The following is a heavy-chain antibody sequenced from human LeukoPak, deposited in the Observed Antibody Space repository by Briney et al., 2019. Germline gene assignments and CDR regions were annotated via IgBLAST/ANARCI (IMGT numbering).Heavy chain of an antibody. V-gene: IGHV1-2*06. Sequence: ASVKVSCKASGYTFTDYYMHWVRQAPGQGLEWVGRINPNSGGTTYAQKFQGRVTMTRDTSISTAYMELRRLRSDDTAVYYCARDPLSRICAFDVWGQGTMVTVSS. CDR2: INPNSGGT. CDR1: GYTFTDYY. CDR3: ARDPLSRICAFDV. J-gene: IGHJ3*01. D-gene: IGHD2-15*01.